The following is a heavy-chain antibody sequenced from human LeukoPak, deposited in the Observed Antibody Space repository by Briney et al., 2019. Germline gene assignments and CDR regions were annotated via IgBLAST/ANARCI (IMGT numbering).Heavy chain of an antibody. CDR2: ISGSGYST. V-gene: IGHV3-23*01. D-gene: IGHD3-16*02. Sequence: GGSLRLSCAASGFTFSHYGMSWVRQAPGKGLEWVSAISGSGYSTYYADSVKGRFTISRDNSKNTLYLQMNSLRAEDTAVYYCAKSPFPGSYYFDYWGQGTLVTVSS. J-gene: IGHJ4*02. CDR1: GFTFSHYG. CDR3: AKSPFPGSYYFDY.